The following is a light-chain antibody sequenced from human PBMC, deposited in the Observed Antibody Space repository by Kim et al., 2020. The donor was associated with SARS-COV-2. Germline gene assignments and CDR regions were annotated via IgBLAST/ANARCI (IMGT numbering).Light chain of an antibody. V-gene: IGLV3-9*01. Sequence: VSGALGQTARITCGGNNIESKNVHWYQQKPGQAPVLVIYRDTNRPSGIPERFSGSNSGNTATLTISRAQAGDEADYYCQVWDRSTLFGGGTQLTVL. J-gene: IGLJ3*02. CDR1: NIESKN. CDR3: QVWDRSTL. CDR2: RDT.